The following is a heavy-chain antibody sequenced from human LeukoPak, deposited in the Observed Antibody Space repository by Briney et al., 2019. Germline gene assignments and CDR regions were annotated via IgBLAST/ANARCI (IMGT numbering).Heavy chain of an antibody. J-gene: IGHJ4*02. CDR1: GFSFSTYG. CDR3: ARSSGLYGGALDY. Sequence: RPGGSLRLSCAASGFSFSTYGMNWVRQAPGKGLEWVSYISRSSRTIYYADSVKGRFTISRDNAKNSLYLQMNSLRAEDTAVYYCARSSGLYGGALDYWGLGTLVTVSS. CDR2: ISRSSRTI. D-gene: IGHD6-19*01. V-gene: IGHV3-48*01.